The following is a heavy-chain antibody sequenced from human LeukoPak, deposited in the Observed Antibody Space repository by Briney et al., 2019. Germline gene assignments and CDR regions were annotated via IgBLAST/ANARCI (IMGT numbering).Heavy chain of an antibody. V-gene: IGHV1-18*04. Sequence: ASVKVSCKASGYMFTGYYIHWVRQAPGQGLEWMGWISAYNGNTNYAQKLQGRVTMTTDTSTSTAYMELRSLRSDDTAVYYYARLKARYLFDYWGQGTLVTVSS. J-gene: IGHJ4*02. CDR3: ARLKARYLFDY. CDR2: ISAYNGNT. CDR1: GYMFTGYY. D-gene: IGHD1-1*01.